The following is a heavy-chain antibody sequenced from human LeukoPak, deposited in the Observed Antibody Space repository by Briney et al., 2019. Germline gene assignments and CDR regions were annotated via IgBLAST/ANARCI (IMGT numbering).Heavy chain of an antibody. V-gene: IGHV5-51*01. D-gene: IGHD1-26*01. Sequence: GESLKISCKVSGYSFTSYCIGWVRQMPGKGLEWRGIFYPGDSGPTYSPSFQGQVTISVDKSINTAYLQWSSLQASDTAMYYCGMSGDRVPLQDDVFDVWGQGTMVTVST. CDR1: GYSFTSYC. J-gene: IGHJ3*01. CDR3: GMSGDRVPLQDDVFDV. CDR2: FYPGDSGP.